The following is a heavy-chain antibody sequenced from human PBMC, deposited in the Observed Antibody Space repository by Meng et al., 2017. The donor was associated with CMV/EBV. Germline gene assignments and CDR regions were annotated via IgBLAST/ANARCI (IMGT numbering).Heavy chain of an antibody. D-gene: IGHD3-9*01. CDR3: ARPYYDILTDYYYYYGMDV. V-gene: IGHV1-69*05. CDR2: IIPIFGTA. CDR1: EGTFSSYA. Sequence: SVKVSCKASEGTFSSYAISWVRQAPGQGLEWMGGIIPIFGTANYAQKFQGRVTITTDESTSTAYMELSSLRSEDTAVYYCARPYYDILTDYYYYYGMDVWGQGTTVTVSS. J-gene: IGHJ6*02.